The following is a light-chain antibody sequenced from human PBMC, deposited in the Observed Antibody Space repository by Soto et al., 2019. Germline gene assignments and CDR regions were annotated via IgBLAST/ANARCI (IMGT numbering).Light chain of an antibody. V-gene: IGLV2-8*01. CDR3: ISHADDSNV. CDR2: EVS. J-gene: IGLJ1*01. CDR1: SSDVGATDY. Sequence: QSVLTQPPSASGSPGQSVTISCTGTSSDVGATDYVSWYQQHPGKAPKLMIYEVSKRPSGVPDRFSGSKSGNTASLTVSGLQVEDEADYYCISHADDSNVFGTGTKLTVL.